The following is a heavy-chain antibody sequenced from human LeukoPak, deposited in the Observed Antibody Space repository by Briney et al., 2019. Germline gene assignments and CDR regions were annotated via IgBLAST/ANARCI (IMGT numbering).Heavy chain of an antibody. CDR3: VRDFRSADY. CDR1: GFTFSTYC. J-gene: IGHJ4*02. Sequence: GGSLRLSCAASGFTFSTYCMHWVRQAPGKGPMWVSRICPDGTVTNYADSVKARFIISRDNARNTVYLQMNSLRVEDTAVYYCVRDFRSADYWGQGTLVIVSS. CDR2: ICPDGTVT. V-gene: IGHV3-74*01.